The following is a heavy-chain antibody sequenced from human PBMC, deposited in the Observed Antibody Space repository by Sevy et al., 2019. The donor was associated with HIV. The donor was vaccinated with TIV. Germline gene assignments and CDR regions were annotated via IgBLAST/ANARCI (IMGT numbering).Heavy chain of an antibody. D-gene: IGHD2-21*01. J-gene: IGHJ4*02. CDR3: ARQGGIVDRAFDY. CDR2: MFYSGST. V-gene: IGHV4-39*01. Sequence: SETLSLTCTISGGSISSSSYDWGWIRQPPGKGLEWIGSMFYSGSTYYNPSLKSRVIISVDMSKNHFSVKLSSVTAGDTAVYYCARQGGIVDRAFDYWGQGTLVTVSS. CDR1: GGSISSSSYD.